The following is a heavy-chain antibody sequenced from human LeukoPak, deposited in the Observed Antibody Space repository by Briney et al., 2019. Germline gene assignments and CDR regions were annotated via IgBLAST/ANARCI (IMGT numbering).Heavy chain of an antibody. CDR1: GYTFISYG. J-gene: IGHJ4*02. CDR3: ARDDPYDRSGYQPD. Sequence: ASVKVSCKASGYTFISYGISWVRQAPGQGLEWMGWISAYNGNTNYAQKLQGRVTMTTDTSTSTAYMELRSLRSDDTAVYYCARDDPYDRSGYQPDWGQGTLVTVSS. D-gene: IGHD3-22*01. CDR2: ISAYNGNT. V-gene: IGHV1-18*01.